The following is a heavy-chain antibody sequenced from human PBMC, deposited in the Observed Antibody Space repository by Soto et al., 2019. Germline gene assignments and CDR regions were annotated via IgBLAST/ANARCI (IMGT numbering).Heavy chain of an antibody. CDR2: IYHSGST. CDR1: GGSISSSNW. V-gene: IGHV4-4*02. D-gene: IGHD6-19*01. Sequence: PSETLTLTCAVSGGSISSSNWWSWVRQPPGKGLEWIGEIYHSGSTNYNPSLKSRVTISVDKSKNQFSLKLSSVTAADTAVYYCARYSSGWEYYFDYWGQGTLVTVPQ. J-gene: IGHJ4*02. CDR3: ARYSSGWEYYFDY.